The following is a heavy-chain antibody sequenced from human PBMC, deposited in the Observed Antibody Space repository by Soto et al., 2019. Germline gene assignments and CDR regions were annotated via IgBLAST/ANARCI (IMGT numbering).Heavy chain of an antibody. V-gene: IGHV3-23*01. CDR2: IHGDGAAT. CDR1: EVKCINHG. J-gene: IGHJ3*02. Sequence: GGLIRVPSGAVEVKCINHGRSCILQNQGKGLEGVSFIHGDGAATYYADSVKGRFTVSRDNSKNTLYLQMDSLRADDTALYYCAKDSIMRNGISDPFDIWGQGTMATVSS. D-gene: IGHD3-16*01. CDR3: AKDSIMRNGISDPFDI.